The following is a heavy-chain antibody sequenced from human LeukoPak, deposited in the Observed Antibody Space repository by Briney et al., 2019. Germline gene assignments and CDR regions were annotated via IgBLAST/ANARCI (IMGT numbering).Heavy chain of an antibody. Sequence: GGSLRLSRAASGFTVSSNYMSWVRQAPGKGLEYVSAISSNGGSTYYANSVKGRFTISRDNSKNTLYLQMGSLRAEDMAVYYCARCSTSCFSFDYWGQGTLVTVSS. CDR3: ARCSTSCFSFDY. D-gene: IGHD2-2*01. J-gene: IGHJ4*02. CDR2: ISSNGGST. CDR1: GFTVSSNY. V-gene: IGHV3-64*01.